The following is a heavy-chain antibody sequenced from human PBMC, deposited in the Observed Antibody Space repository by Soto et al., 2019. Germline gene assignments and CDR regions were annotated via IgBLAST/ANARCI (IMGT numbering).Heavy chain of an antibody. D-gene: IGHD1-1*01. CDR2: MNPNSGNT. J-gene: IGHJ6*02. CDR1: GYTFTSYD. Sequence: ASVKVSCKASGYTFTSYDINWVRQATGQGLEWMGWMNPNSGNTGYAQKFRGRVTMTRDTSISTAYMELSSLRSEDTAVYYCARERTGTTSMDVWGQGTTVTVSS. V-gene: IGHV1-8*01. CDR3: ARERTGTTSMDV.